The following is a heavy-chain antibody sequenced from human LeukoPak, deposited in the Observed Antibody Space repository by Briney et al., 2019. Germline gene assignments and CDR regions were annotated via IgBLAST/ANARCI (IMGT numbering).Heavy chain of an antibody. CDR3: ATSAIAVAGTDRPEPPDY. CDR2: INPNSGGT. Sequence: ASVKVSCKASGYTFTGYYMHWVRQAPGQGLEWMGWINPNSGGTNYAQKFQGRVTMTRDTSISTACMELSRLRSDDTAVYYCATSAIAVAGTDRPEPPDYWGQGTLVTVSS. V-gene: IGHV1-2*02. CDR1: GYTFTGYY. D-gene: IGHD6-19*01. J-gene: IGHJ4*02.